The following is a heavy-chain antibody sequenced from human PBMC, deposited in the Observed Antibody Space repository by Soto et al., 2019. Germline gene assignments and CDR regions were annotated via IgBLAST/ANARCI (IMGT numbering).Heavy chain of an antibody. J-gene: IGHJ3*01. D-gene: IGHD2-15*01. Sequence: EVQLLESGGGLVQPGGSLRLSCAASGFTFSNYVMSWVRQAPGKGLEWVSGIRGGGGTTYYADSVKGRVTISRDNSKNTLCLQMEGLRAEGTAVYCCATLAGRDDGFDVWGQGTLVIVSS. CDR3: ATLAGRDDGFDV. CDR1: GFTFSNYV. CDR2: IRGGGGTT. V-gene: IGHV3-23*01.